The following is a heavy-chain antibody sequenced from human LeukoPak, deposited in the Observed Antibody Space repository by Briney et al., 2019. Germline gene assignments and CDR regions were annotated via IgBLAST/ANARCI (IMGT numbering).Heavy chain of an antibody. CDR2: INPSGGST. V-gene: IGHV1-46*01. CDR3: AREFRYSYGSLTKGDY. D-gene: IGHD5-18*01. CDR1: GYTFTSYY. Sequence: ASVKVSCKASGYTFTSYYMHWVRQAPGQGLEWMGIINPSGGSTSYAQKFQGRVTMTRDTSTSTVYMELSSLRSEDTAVYYCAREFRYSYGSLTKGDYWGQGTLVTVSS. J-gene: IGHJ4*02.